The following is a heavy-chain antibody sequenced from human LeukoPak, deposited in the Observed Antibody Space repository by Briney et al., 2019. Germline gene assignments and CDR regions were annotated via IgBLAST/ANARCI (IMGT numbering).Heavy chain of an antibody. CDR2: IYPGDSDT. J-gene: IGHJ5*02. Sequence: GESLKISCKGSGYSFTSYWIGWVRQMPGKGLEWMGIIYPGDSDTRYSPSVQGQVTISADKSIRTAYLQWSSLQASDTAMYYCARLRAGEKSHNWFDPWGQGTLVTVSS. V-gene: IGHV5-51*01. D-gene: IGHD3-10*01. CDR1: GYSFTSYW. CDR3: ARLRAGEKSHNWFDP.